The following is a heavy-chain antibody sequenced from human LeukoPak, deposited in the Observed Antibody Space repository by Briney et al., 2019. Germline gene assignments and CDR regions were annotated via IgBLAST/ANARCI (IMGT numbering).Heavy chain of an antibody. Sequence: PGGSLRLSCAASGFTFSSYWMSWVRQAPGKGQEWVANIKQDGSEKYYVDSVKGRFTISRDNAKNSLYLQMNSLRAEDTAVYYCARGLNTAMVPFDYWGQGTLVTVSS. CDR2: IKQDGSEK. D-gene: IGHD5-18*01. CDR3: ARGLNTAMVPFDY. CDR1: GFTFSSYW. J-gene: IGHJ4*02. V-gene: IGHV3-7*01.